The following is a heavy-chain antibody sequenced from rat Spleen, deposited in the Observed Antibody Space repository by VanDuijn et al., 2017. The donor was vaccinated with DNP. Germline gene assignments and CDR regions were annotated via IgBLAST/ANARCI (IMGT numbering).Heavy chain of an antibody. CDR2: ISYDGSSL. CDR3: ASHTYYGYDYFVY. Sequence: EVQLVESGGGLVQPGRSLKLSCATSGFTFSDYYMAWVRQAPKKGLEWVASISYDGSSLYYGDSVKGRFTISRDNAEGTLNLQMNSLRSEDTATYYCASHTYYGYDYFVYWGQGVMVTVSS. CDR1: GFTFSDYY. J-gene: IGHJ2*01. D-gene: IGHD1-9*01. V-gene: IGHV5-22*01.